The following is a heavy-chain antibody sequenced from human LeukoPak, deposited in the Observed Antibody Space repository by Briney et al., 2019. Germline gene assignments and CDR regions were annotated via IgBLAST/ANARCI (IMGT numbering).Heavy chain of an antibody. J-gene: IGHJ6*03. CDR3: ARDVHCSSTSCYIYMDV. CDR2: IYTSGST. V-gene: IGHV4-4*07. CDR1: GGSISSYY. D-gene: IGHD2-2*01. Sequence: SETLSLTCTVSGGSISSYYWSWIRQPAGKGLEWIGRIYTSGSTNYNPSLKSRVTMSVDTSKNQFSLKLSSVTAADTAVYYCARDVHCSSTSCYIYMDVWGKGTTVTVSS.